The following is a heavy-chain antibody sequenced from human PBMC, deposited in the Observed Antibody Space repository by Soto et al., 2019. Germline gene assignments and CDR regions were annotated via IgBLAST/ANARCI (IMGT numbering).Heavy chain of an antibody. D-gene: IGHD3-10*01. CDR3: ARGGRWFGELLSNYYYYYMDV. J-gene: IGHJ6*03. V-gene: IGHV3-74*01. Sequence: PGGSLRLSCAASGFTFSSYWMHWVRQAPGKGLVWVSRINSDGSSTSYADSVKGRFTISRDNAKNTLYLQMNSLRAEDTAVYYCARGGRWFGELLSNYYYYYMDVWGKGTTVTVSS. CDR2: INSDGSST. CDR1: GFTFSSYW.